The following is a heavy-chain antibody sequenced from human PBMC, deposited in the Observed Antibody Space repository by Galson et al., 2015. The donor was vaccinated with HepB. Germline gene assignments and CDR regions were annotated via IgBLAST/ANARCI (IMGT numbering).Heavy chain of an antibody. V-gene: IGHV3-23*01. J-gene: IGHJ4*02. CDR1: GFTFSSYA. Sequence: SLRLSCAASGFTFSSYAMSWVRQAPGKGLEWVSGISGSGDSPYYADSVKGRFTISRDNSKNTLYLQMNSLTAEDTALYYCAKGAGSYYVDYFDYWGQGTPVTVSS. CDR3: AKGAGSYYVDYFDY. D-gene: IGHD1-26*01. CDR2: ISGSGDSP.